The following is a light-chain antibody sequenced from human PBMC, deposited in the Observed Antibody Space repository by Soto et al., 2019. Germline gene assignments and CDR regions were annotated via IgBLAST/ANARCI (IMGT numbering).Light chain of an antibody. CDR1: SSDVGSYNL. CDR2: EGT. Sequence: QSVLTQPASVSGSPGQSITISCTGTSSDVGSYNLVSWYRQHPGKAPKLMIYEGTKRPSGVSNRFSASKSGNTASLTIPGLQAEDEADYYCCAYAGSSTYVFGTGTKLTVL. V-gene: IGLV2-23*01. CDR3: CAYAGSSTYV. J-gene: IGLJ1*01.